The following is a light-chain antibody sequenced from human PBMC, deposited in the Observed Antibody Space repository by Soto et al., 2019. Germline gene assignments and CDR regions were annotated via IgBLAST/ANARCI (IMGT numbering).Light chain of an antibody. CDR1: SSDVGGYNY. CDR3: CSYAGSYTLV. Sequence: QSALTQPRSVSGSPGQSVTISCTGTSSDVGGYNYVSWYQQHPGKAPKLMIYDVSKRPSGVPDRCSGSKSGNTASLTISGLQAEDEADYYCCSYAGSYTLVFGGWTKLTVI. J-gene: IGLJ2*01. CDR2: DVS. V-gene: IGLV2-11*01.